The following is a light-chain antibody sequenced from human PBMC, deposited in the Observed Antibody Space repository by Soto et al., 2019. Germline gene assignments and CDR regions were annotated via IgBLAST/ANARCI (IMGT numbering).Light chain of an antibody. CDR1: NNDIGGYNS. CDR3: TSYTSVTIVV. J-gene: IGLJ2*01. CDR2: GVT. Sequence: QSALTQPASVSGSPGQSITISCTGSNNDIGGYNSVSWYQQHPDKAPKLLIFGVTNRPSGVSDRFSGSKSDNTASLTISALQAEDEADYYCTSYTSVTIVVFGGGTKLTVL. V-gene: IGLV2-14*01.